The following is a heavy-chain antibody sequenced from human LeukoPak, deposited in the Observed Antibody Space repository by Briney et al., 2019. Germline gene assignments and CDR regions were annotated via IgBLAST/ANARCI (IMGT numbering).Heavy chain of an antibody. D-gene: IGHD6-19*01. Sequence: PGRSLRLSCAASGFTFSSYAMHWVRQAPGKGLEWVAVISYDGSNKYYADSVKGRFTVSRDNSKNTLYLQMNSLRAEDTAVYYYARGEYSSGWPFDYWGQGTLVTVSS. J-gene: IGHJ4*02. CDR1: GFTFSSYA. CDR2: ISYDGSNK. CDR3: ARGEYSSGWPFDY. V-gene: IGHV3-30-3*01.